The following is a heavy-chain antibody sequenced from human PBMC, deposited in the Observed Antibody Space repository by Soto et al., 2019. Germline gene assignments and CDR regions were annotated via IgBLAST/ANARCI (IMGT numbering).Heavy chain of an antibody. D-gene: IGHD6-25*01. V-gene: IGHV3-21*06. CDR3: ARDPQQRLADSYYYGMDV. CDR2: ISGLSSYI. Sequence: EVHLVESGGGLVKPGGSLRLSCAASGFTFSRYGMNWVRQAPGKGLELVSSISGLSSYIYYADSVKGRFIVSRDNAKNSLYVQMNSLRAEDTAVYYCARDPQQRLADSYYYGMDVWGQGTTVIVSS. CDR1: GFTFSRYG. J-gene: IGHJ6*02.